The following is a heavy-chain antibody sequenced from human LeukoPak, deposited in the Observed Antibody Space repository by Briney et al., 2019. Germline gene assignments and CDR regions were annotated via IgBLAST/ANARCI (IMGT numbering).Heavy chain of an antibody. V-gene: IGHV3-33*01. Sequence: PGGSLTLSCVASGLNFSNYNMHWVRQAPGKGLEWVPVIWHDGNYKYYVDSVKGGFTVSRDNSKNTVYLQMNSLGAEDTAVYLCARDSDYYDSSAYSFWGGLHYDFWGRGSLVTVSS. D-gene: IGHD3-22*01. CDR2: IWHDGNYK. CDR3: ARDSDYYDSSAYSFWGGLHYDF. CDR1: GLNFSNYN. J-gene: IGHJ4*02.